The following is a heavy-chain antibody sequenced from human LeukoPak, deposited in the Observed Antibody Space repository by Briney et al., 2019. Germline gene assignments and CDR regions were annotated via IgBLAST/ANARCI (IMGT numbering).Heavy chain of an antibody. CDR1: GVTFSSYGFTFSSYG. CDR2: ISGVGGSR. J-gene: IGHJ1*01. CDR3: ARGGLDESFQY. D-gene: IGHD6-25*01. V-gene: IGHV3-23*01. Sequence: GGSLRLSCAASGVTFSSYGFTFSSYGMNWVRQAPGKGLEWVSGISGVGGSRYYADSVKGWFTISRDNSKNTLYLQMNSLRAEDTAVYYCARGGLDESFQYWGQGTLVTVST.